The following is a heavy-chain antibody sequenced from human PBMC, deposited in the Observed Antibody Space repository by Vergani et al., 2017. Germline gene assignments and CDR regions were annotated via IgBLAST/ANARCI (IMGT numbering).Heavy chain of an antibody. V-gene: IGHV3-53*01. CDR1: GFTVSSNY. D-gene: IGHD3-22*01. J-gene: IGHJ4*02. CDR3: STDSSGYYYFDY. Sequence: EVQLVESGGGLIQPGGSLRLSCAASGFTVSSNYMSWVRQAPGKGLEWVSVIYSGGSTYYADSVKGRFTNSRDNSKNTLYLQLNSLSAEDTAVYYCSTDSSGYYYFDYWGQGTLVTVSS. CDR2: IYSGGST.